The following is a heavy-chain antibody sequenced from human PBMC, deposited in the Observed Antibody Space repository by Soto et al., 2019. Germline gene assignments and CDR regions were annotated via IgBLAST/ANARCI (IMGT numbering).Heavy chain of an antibody. CDR1: GYTFTSYG. CDR2: ISPLKGRT. D-gene: IGHD4-17*01. Sequence: QVQLVQSGPDLKRPGASMKVSCKASGYTFTSYGISWVRQAPGQGLEWMAWISPLKGRTQYSQKAQGRDTLSTDTPSNTAHMEMTTTRVDYTAVYYCAMDYGDRPEYFKHWGQGTLVTVS. CDR3: AMDYGDRPEYFKH. V-gene: IGHV1-18*04. J-gene: IGHJ1*01.